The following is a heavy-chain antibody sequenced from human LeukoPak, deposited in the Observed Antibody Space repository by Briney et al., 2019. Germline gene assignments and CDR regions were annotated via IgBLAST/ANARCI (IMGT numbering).Heavy chain of an antibody. V-gene: IGHV4-59*01. J-gene: IGHJ3*02. CDR1: GGSISSYY. D-gene: IGHD3-10*01. CDR3: ARDSHITMVRGVNDAFDI. CDR2: IYYSGST. Sequence: SETLSLTCTVSGGSISSYYWSWIRQPPGKGLEWIGYIYYSGSTNYNPSLKRRVTISVDTSKNKFSLKLSSVTAADTAVYYCARDSHITMVRGVNDAFDIWGQGTMVTVSS.